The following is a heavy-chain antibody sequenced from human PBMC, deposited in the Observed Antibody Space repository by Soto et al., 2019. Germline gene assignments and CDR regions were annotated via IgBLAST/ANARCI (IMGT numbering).Heavy chain of an antibody. CDR1: GFTFANAW. J-gene: IGHJ4*01. CDR2: IKSNTDGGTT. D-gene: IGHD4-4*01. CDR3: TTDTVRFDY. Sequence: GESLKISCAASGFTFANAWINWVRQAPGKGLEWVGRIKSNTDGGTTDFAEPVNGRFALSRDDSNNMVYLQMNSLKIEDTAVYFCTTDTVRFDYWGHGTLVTVS. V-gene: IGHV3-15*07.